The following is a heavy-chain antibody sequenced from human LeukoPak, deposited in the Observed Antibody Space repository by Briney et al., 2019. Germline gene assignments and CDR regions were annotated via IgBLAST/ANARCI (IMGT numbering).Heavy chain of an antibody. CDR3: ARMAYDMLTGYFQPNWFDP. CDR2: ISAYNGNT. Sequence: ASEKVSCKASGYTFTSYGISWVRQAPGQGLEWMGWISAYNGNTNYAQKLQGRVTMTTDTSTSTAYMELRSLRSDDTAVYYCARMAYDMLTGYFQPNWFDPWAREPWSPSPQ. J-gene: IGHJ5*02. V-gene: IGHV1-18*01. CDR1: GYTFTSYG. D-gene: IGHD3-9*01.